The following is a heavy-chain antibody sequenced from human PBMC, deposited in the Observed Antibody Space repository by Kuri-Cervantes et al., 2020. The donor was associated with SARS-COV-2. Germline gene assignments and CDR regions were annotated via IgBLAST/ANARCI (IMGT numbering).Heavy chain of an antibody. CDR3: ARDQCHRGDIVVVPTAICDYDDGMDF. Sequence: GGSLRLSCAASGFTFSTYDFTWVRQAAGKGLEWVSNISGHSGSGENTYYADSVKGRFTISRDNAKNSLYLQMNSLRAEDTVVYYCARDQCHRGDIVVVPTAICDYDDGMDFWGQGTTVTVSS. J-gene: IGHJ6*02. D-gene: IGHD2-2*01. CDR1: GFTFSTYD. V-gene: IGHV3-21*01. CDR2: ISGHSGSGENT.